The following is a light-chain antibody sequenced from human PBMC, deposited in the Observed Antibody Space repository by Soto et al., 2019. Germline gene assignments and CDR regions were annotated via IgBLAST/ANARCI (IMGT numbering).Light chain of an antibody. Sequence: DIVMTQSPDSLAVSLGERATINCKSSQSVLYSSNNKNYLAWYQQKPGQTPKLLIYWASTRESGVPDRSSGSGSGTDFTLTSSSLQAEDVAVYYCQQYYRPWTFGQGTKVEIK. CDR3: QQYYRPWT. V-gene: IGKV4-1*01. CDR2: WAS. CDR1: QSVLYSSNNKNY. J-gene: IGKJ1*01.